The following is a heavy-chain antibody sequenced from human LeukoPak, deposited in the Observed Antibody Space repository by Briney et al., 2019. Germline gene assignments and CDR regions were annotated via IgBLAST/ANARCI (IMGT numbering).Heavy chain of an antibody. D-gene: IGHD2-21*01. Sequence: PGGSLRLSCAASGFTFSSYWMSWVRQAPGKGLEWVANIKQDGSEKYYVDSVKGRFTISRDNAKNSLYLQMNSLRAEDTAVYYCATPGVRDYYYYLDVWGTGTTVTVSS. CDR2: IKQDGSEK. V-gene: IGHV3-7*01. CDR3: ATPGVRDYYYYLDV. J-gene: IGHJ6*03. CDR1: GFTFSSYW.